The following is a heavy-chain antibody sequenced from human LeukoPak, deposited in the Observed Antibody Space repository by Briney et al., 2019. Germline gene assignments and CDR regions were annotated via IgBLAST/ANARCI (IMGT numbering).Heavy chain of an antibody. D-gene: IGHD6-25*01. J-gene: IGHJ4*02. CDR2: INNDGSST. CDR3: ARPRPGATNFDY. CDR1: GFTFSSYS. Sequence: PGGSLRLSCAASGFTFSSYSMNWVRQAPGKGLVWVSRINNDGSSTSHADSVKGRFTISRDNAKNTLYLQMNSLRAEDTAVYYCARPRPGATNFDYWGQGTLVTVSS. V-gene: IGHV3-74*01.